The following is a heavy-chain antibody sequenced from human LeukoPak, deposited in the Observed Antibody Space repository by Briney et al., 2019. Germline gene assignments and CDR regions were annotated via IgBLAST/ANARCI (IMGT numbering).Heavy chain of an antibody. J-gene: IGHJ3*02. Sequence: SETLSLTCAVYGGSFSGYYWSWIRQPPGKGLEWIGEINHSGSINYNSSLKSRVTISVDTSKNQFSLKLSSVTAADTAVYYCASGSGRWLVRGEIGMLNAFDIWGQGTMVTVSS. V-gene: IGHV4-34*01. CDR1: GGSFSGYY. CDR2: INHSGSI. D-gene: IGHD3-10*01. CDR3: ASGSGRWLVRGEIGMLNAFDI.